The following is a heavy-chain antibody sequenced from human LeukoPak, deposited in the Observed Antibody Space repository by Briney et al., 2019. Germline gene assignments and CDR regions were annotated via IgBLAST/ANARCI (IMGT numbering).Heavy chain of an antibody. CDR2: IWYDGSNK. CDR3: ARDTVEMAIMYYFDY. J-gene: IGHJ4*02. D-gene: IGHD5-24*01. CDR1: GFTFSSYG. Sequence: PGGSLRLSCAASGFTFSSYGMHWVRQAPGKGLEWVAVIWYDGSNKYYADSVKGRFTISRDNSKNTLYLQMNSLRAEDTAVYYCARDTVEMAIMYYFDYWGQGTLVTVSS. V-gene: IGHV3-33*01.